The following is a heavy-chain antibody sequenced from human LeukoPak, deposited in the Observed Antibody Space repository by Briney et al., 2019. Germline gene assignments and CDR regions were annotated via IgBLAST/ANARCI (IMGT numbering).Heavy chain of an antibody. Sequence: SETLSLTCTVSGGSISSSSYYWGWIRQPPGKGLEWIGSIYYSGSTYYNPSLKSRVTISVDTSKNQFSLKLSSVTAADTAVYYCARAKNWVPFDYWGQGTLVTVSS. CDR2: IYYSGST. CDR3: ARAKNWVPFDY. V-gene: IGHV4-39*07. D-gene: IGHD7-27*01. CDR1: GGSISSSSYY. J-gene: IGHJ4*02.